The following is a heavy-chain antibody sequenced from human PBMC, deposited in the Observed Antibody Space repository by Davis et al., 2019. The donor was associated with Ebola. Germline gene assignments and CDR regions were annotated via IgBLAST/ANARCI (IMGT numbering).Heavy chain of an antibody. V-gene: IGHV3-53*01. CDR2: IYSGGST. Sequence: PGGSLRLSCAASGFTVSSNYMSWVRQAPGKGLEWVSVIYSGGSTYYADSVKGRFTISRDNAKNSLFLQMNSLRAEDTAVYYCARDYPYLVAPRKSRYWYFDLWGRGTLVTVSS. CDR1: GFTVSSNY. J-gene: IGHJ2*01. D-gene: IGHD5-12*01. CDR3: ARDYPYLVAPRKSRYWYFDL.